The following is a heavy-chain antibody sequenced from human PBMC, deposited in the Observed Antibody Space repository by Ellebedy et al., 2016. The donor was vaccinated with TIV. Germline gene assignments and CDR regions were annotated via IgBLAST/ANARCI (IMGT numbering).Heavy chain of an antibody. J-gene: IGHJ4*02. D-gene: IGHD3-22*01. V-gene: IGHV1-69*01. CDR1: GGTFSSYA. CDR3: ARDRNYYDSSGYLVE. Sequence: KISXAASGGTFSSYAISWVRQAPGQGLEWMGGIIPIFGTANYAQKFQGRVTITADESTSTAYMELSSLRSEDTAVYYCARDRNYYDSSGYLVEWGQGTLVTVSS. CDR2: IIPIFGTA.